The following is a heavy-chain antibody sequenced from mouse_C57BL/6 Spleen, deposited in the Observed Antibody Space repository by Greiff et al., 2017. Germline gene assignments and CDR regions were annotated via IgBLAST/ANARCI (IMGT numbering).Heavy chain of an antibody. CDR2: ISDGGSYT. V-gene: IGHV5-4*01. Sequence: EVHLVESGGGLVKPGGSLKLSCAASGFTFSSYAMSWVRQTPEKRLEWVATISDGGSYTYYPDNVKGRFTISRDNAKNNLYLQRSHLKAEDTAMYYCASIYYDYYYFDDWGQGTTLTVSS. CDR3: ASIYYDYYYFDD. CDR1: GFTFSSYA. J-gene: IGHJ2*01. D-gene: IGHD2-4*01.